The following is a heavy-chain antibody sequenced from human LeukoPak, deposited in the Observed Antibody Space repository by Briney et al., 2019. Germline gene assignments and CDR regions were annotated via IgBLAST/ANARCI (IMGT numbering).Heavy chain of an antibody. CDR2: INHSGST. D-gene: IGHD1-1*01. J-gene: IGHJ4*02. Sequence: SETLSLTCAVYGGSFSGYYWSWIRQPPGKGLEWIGEINHSGSTNYNPSLKSQVTISVDTSKNQFSLKLSSVTAADTAVYYCARGRRRHQRHYYFDYWGQGTLVTVSS. CDR1: GGSFSGYY. CDR3: ARGRRRHQRHYYFDY. V-gene: IGHV4-34*01.